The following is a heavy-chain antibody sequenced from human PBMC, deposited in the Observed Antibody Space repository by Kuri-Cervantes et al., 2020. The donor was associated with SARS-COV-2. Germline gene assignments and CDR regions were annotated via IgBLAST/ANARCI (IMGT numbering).Heavy chain of an antibody. V-gene: IGHV3-23*01. CDR1: GFTFSSYA. J-gene: IGHJ6*02. CDR2: ISGSGGST. D-gene: IGHD3-10*01. Sequence: GESLKISCAASGFTFSSYAMSWVRQAPGKGLEWVSAISGSGGSTYYADSVKGRFTISRDNSKNTLYLQMNSLRAEDTAVYYCAKGPLGVRGVIITYDYYYGMDVWGQGTTVTVSS. CDR3: AKGPLGVRGVIITYDYYYGMDV.